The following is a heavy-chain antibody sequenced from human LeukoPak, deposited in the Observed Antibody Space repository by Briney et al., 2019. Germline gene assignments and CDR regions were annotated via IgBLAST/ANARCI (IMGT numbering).Heavy chain of an antibody. J-gene: IGHJ4*02. V-gene: IGHV1-3*01. D-gene: IGHD2-2*01. CDR2: INAGNGNT. CDR1: GYTFTSYA. Sequence: ASVKVSCKASGYTFTSYAMHWVRQAPGQRLEWMGWINAGNGNTKYSQKFQGGVTITRVTSASTAYMELSSLRSEDTAVYYCARVGIVVVPAAMLDYWGQGTLVTVSS. CDR3: ARVGIVVVPAAMLDY.